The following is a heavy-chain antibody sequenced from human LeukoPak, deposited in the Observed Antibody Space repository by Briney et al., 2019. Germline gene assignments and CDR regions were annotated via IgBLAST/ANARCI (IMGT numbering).Heavy chain of an antibody. CDR2: IYTSGST. J-gene: IGHJ4*02. V-gene: IGHV4-61*02. D-gene: IGHD4-17*01. CDR3: ARKDYGDHRGFDY. CDR1: GGSISSGSYY. Sequence: SETLSLTCTVSGGSISSGSYYWSWIRQPAGKGLEWIGRIYTSGSTNYNPSLKSRVTISVDKSKNQFSLKLSSVTAADTAVYYCARKDYGDHRGFDYWGQGTLVPVSS.